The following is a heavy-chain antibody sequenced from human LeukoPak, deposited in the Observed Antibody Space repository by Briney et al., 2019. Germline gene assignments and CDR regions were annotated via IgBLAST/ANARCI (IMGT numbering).Heavy chain of an antibody. J-gene: IGHJ4*02. D-gene: IGHD2-2*01. CDR1: GFTFSSYS. CDR3: ARWPWGVYQPLDY. Sequence: GGSLRLSCAASGFTFSSYSMNWVRQAPGKGLEWVSSISSSSSYIYYADSVRGRFTISRDNAKNSLYLQMNSLRAEDMAVYYCARWPWGVYQPLDYWGQGTLVTVSS. CDR2: ISSSSSYI. V-gene: IGHV3-21*01.